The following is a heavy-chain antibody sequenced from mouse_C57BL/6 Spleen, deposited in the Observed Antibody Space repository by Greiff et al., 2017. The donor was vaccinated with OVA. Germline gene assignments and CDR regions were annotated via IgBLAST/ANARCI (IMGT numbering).Heavy chain of an antibody. Sequence: QVQLKQPGAELVKPGASVKLSCKASGYTFTSYWMQWVKQRPGQGLEWIGEIDPSDSYTNYNQKFKGKATLTVDTSSSTAYMQLSSLTSEDSAVYYCARGGDYGRGYFDVWGTGTTVTVSS. CDR3: ARGGDYGRGYFDV. D-gene: IGHD1-1*01. J-gene: IGHJ1*03. V-gene: IGHV1-50*01. CDR2: IDPSDSYT. CDR1: GYTFTSYW.